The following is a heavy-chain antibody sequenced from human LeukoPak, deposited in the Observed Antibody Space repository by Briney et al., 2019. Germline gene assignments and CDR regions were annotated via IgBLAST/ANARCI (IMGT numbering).Heavy chain of an antibody. D-gene: IGHD2-15*01. CDR1: GFTFSSYG. CDR2: IRYDGSNK. CDR3: AKDWPYCSGGSCYDP. J-gene: IGHJ5*02. Sequence: HPGGSLRLSCAASGFTFSSYGMHWVRQAPGKGLEWVAFIRYDGSNKYYADSVKGRFTISRDNSKNTLYLQMNSLRAEDTAVYYCAKDWPYCSGGSCYDPWGQGTLVTVSS. V-gene: IGHV3-30*02.